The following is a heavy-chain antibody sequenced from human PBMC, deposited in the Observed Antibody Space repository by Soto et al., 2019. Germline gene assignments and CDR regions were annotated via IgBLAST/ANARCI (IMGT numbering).Heavy chain of an antibody. CDR1: GPTLPELS. CDR2: FDPEGGEA. D-gene: IGHD2-2*02. Sequence: ASVKVSCKISGPTLPELSIHWVRQAPGKGREWMGGFDPEGGEAIYAQKWHGRVTVTEDTVTGTAYMELRGLKSDDTAVYYCAREGAVPAAIGHYYYGMDVWGQGTTVTVSS. V-gene: IGHV1-24*01. CDR3: AREGAVPAAIGHYYYGMDV. J-gene: IGHJ6*02.